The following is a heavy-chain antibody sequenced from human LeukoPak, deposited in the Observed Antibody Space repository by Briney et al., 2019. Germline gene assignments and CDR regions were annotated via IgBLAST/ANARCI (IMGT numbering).Heavy chain of an antibody. Sequence: GESLKISCKGSGYSFTNYRISWVRHMPGRGLEWMGWIDASDSYTNYSPSFQGHVTISADKSSSTAYLQWSSLKASDTAIYYCARHVLYSYGPQWWFDPWGQGTRVTVSS. CDR1: GYSFTNYR. CDR3: ARHVLYSYGPQWWFDP. D-gene: IGHD5-18*01. J-gene: IGHJ5*02. V-gene: IGHV5-10-1*01. CDR2: IDASDSYT.